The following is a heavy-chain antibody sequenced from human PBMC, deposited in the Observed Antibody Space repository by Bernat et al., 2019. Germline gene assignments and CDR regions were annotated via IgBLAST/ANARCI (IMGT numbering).Heavy chain of an antibody. V-gene: IGHV3-23*01. Sequence: EVQLLESGGGLVQPGGSLRLSCAASGFTFSSYAMSWVRQAPGKGLEWVSAISGSGGSTYYADSVKGRFTISRDNSKNTLYLQMNSLRAEDTAVDYCAKDRSGELELGHFDYWGQGTLVTVSS. CDR2: ISGSGGST. D-gene: IGHD1-7*01. CDR3: AKDRSGELELGHFDY. J-gene: IGHJ4*02. CDR1: GFTFSSYA.